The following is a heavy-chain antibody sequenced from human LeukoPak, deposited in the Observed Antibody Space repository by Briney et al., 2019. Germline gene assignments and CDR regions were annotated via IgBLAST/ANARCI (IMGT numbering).Heavy chain of an antibody. V-gene: IGHV4-61*02. CDR3: ARAGTYYDSRAMDY. Sequence: SQTLSLTCTVSGGSISSGSYYWTWIRQPAGKGLEWIGRIYTSGSTNYNPSLKRRVTISVDTSKNHFSLKLSSVTAADTAVYYCARAGTYYDSRAMDYWGQGTLVTVCS. J-gene: IGHJ4*02. CDR2: IYTSGST. CDR1: GGSISSGSYY. D-gene: IGHD3-22*01.